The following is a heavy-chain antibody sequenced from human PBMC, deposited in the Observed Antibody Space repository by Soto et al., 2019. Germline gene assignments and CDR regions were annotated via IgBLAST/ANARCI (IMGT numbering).Heavy chain of an antibody. CDR2: TYYRSKWYH. CDR3: ARESPYYESRDSYSYY. Sequence: SQTPSLTCAISGDSVSGNSAAWNWMRQSPSRGLEWLGRTYYRSKWYHDYAVSVKSRITVTPDTSKYQFSLHLNSVTPEDTAVYYGARESPYYESRDSYSYYGGQVALGTVS. V-gene: IGHV6-1*01. J-gene: IGHJ4*02. CDR1: GDSVSGNSAA. D-gene: IGHD3-16*01.